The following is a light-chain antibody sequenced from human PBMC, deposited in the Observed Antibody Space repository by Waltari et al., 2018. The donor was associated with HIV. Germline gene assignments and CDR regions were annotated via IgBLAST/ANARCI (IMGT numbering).Light chain of an antibody. J-gene: IGKJ2*01. Sequence: SPGTLSLSPGERATLSCRASQSVSSSYLAWYQQKPGQAPRLLIYGASSRATGIPDRSSGSGSGTDFTLTISRLEPEDFAVYYCQQYGSSGYTFGQGTKLEIK. CDR1: QSVSSSY. CDR2: GAS. V-gene: IGKV3-20*01. CDR3: QQYGSSGYT.